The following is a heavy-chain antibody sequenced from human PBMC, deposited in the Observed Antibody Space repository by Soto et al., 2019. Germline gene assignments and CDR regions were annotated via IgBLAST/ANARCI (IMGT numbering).Heavy chain of an antibody. CDR3: ARAKKGIAAAENWFDL. Sequence: SETLSLTCTVSGGSISNGGYYWSWIRQHPGKGLEWIGYIYYSGSTYYNPSLKSRVTISVDTSKNQFSLKLSSVTAADTAVYYCARAKKGIAAAENWFDLSGQGIIVTVSS. D-gene: IGHD6-13*01. J-gene: IGHJ5*02. CDR2: IYYSGST. V-gene: IGHV4-31*03. CDR1: GGSISNGGYY.